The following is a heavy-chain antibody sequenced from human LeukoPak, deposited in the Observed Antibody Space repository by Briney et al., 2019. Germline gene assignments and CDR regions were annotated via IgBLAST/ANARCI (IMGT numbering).Heavy chain of an antibody. Sequence: GGSLRRFCAASRFTVSSNYMIWFRQAPGQLLMWVLVIYSGGSTYYADSVKGRFTISRDNSKNTLYLQMNSLRAEDTAVYYCARVVYGLYFDYWGQGTLVTVSS. CDR1: RFTVSSNY. D-gene: IGHD4-17*01. V-gene: IGHV3-53*01. CDR2: IYSGGST. CDR3: ARVVYGLYFDY. J-gene: IGHJ4*02.